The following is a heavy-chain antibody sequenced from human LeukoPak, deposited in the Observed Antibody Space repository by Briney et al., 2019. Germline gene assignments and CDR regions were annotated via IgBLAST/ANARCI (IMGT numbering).Heavy chain of an antibody. CDR2: IYYSGST. V-gene: IGHV4-39*01. J-gene: IGHJ4*02. CDR1: GGSISSSSYY. CDR3: ARLSSWVDY. D-gene: IGHD6-13*01. Sequence: SETLSLTCTVSGGSISSSSYYWGWIRQPPGKGLEWIGSIYYSGSTHYNPSLKSRVTISVDTSKNQFSLKLSSVTAADTAVYYCARLSSWVDYWGQGTLVTVSS.